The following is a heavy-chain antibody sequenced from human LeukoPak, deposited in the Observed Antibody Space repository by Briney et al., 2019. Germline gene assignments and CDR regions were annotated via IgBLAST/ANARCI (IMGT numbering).Heavy chain of an antibody. CDR2: ITPGGSNM. CDR3: ASWSGSSVLDY. J-gene: IGHJ4*02. D-gene: IGHD3-3*01. V-gene: IGHV3-21*01. CDR1: GFTFSTSN. Sequence: AGGSLRLSCAASGFTFSTSNMNWVRQTPEKGLEWVSTITPGGSNMYYHDSVKGRFTISRDNAKNLLFLQMNSLRAEDTAVYYCASWSGSSVLDYWGQGTLVTVSS.